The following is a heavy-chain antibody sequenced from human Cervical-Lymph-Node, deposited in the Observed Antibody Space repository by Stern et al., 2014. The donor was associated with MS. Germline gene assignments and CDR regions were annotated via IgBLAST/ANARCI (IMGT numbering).Heavy chain of an antibody. D-gene: IGHD3-10*01. CDR3: ARVRFYGSGIYYALGDGMDV. V-gene: IGHV1-8*01. CDR2: MNPNSGNK. J-gene: IGHJ6*02. CDR1: GYTFTNYN. Sequence: QVQLMQSGAEVKKPGASVKVSCKASGYTFTNYNIDWVRQATGQGLEWMGWMNPNSGNKGYAQRFQGRVTMTRDTSTSTAYMELSSLKAEDTAVYYCARVRFYGSGIYYALGDGMDVWGQGTTVTVS.